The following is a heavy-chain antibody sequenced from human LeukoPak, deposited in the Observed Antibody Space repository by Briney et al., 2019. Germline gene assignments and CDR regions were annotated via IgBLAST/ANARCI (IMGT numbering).Heavy chain of an antibody. CDR3: ARVPLLRYFDWSSYYYYGMDV. J-gene: IGHJ6*02. CDR1: GGSFSGYY. Sequence: PSETLSLTCAVYGGSFSGYYWSWIRQPPGKGLEWIGGINHSGSTNYNPSLKSRVTISVDTSKNQFSLKLSSVTAADTAVYYCARVPLLRYFDWSSYYYYGMDVWGQGTTVTVSS. D-gene: IGHD3-9*01. CDR2: INHSGST. V-gene: IGHV4-34*01.